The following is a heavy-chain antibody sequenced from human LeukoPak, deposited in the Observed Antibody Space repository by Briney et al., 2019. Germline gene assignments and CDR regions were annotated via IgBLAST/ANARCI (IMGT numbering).Heavy chain of an antibody. CDR3: ARDLHYYDSSGYPNHAFDY. CDR1: GLTFSSYS. V-gene: IGHV3-48*04. Sequence: GGSLRLSCAASGLTFSSYSMNWVRQAPGKGLEWVSYISSSSSTIYYADSVKGRFTISRDNAKNSLYLQMNSLRAEDTAVYYCARDLHYYDSSGYPNHAFDYWGQGTLVTVSS. J-gene: IGHJ4*02. CDR2: ISSSSSTI. D-gene: IGHD3-22*01.